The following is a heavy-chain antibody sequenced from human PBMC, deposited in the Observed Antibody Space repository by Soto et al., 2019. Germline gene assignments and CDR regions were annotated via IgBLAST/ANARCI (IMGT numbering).Heavy chain of an antibody. Sequence: QDRLVQSGVEVKKPGASVRVSCKASGYSFTNYGITWVRQAPGPGFEWMGWISAYNGNPNYAQKCQGRVTLTTDASTSTAYLEWRSLRSDDTAVYYCARDRGVAPPVAGNTHYYYYMDVWGKGTTVTVSS. CDR2: ISAYNGNP. D-gene: IGHD6-19*01. CDR1: GYSFTNYG. V-gene: IGHV1-18*01. J-gene: IGHJ6*03. CDR3: ARDRGVAPPVAGNTHYYYYMDV.